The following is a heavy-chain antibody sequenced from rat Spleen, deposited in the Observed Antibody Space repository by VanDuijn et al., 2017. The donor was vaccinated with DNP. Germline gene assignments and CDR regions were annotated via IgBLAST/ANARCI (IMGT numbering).Heavy chain of an antibody. CDR2: INSAGST. CDR1: GYSITSSYR. V-gene: IGHV3-3*01. J-gene: IGHJ4*01. Sequence: EVQLQESGPGLVKPSQSLSLTCSVTGYSITSSYRWNWIRKFPGNKLEWMGSINSAGSTNYNPSLKSRISITRDTSKNQFFLQLNSVTTEDTAIYYCARWPGYNPPYAMDAWGQGTSVTVSS. D-gene: IGHD1-4*01. CDR3: ARWPGYNPPYAMDA.